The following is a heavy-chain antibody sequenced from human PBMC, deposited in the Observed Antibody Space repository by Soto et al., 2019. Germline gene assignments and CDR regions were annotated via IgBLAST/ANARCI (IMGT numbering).Heavy chain of an antibody. CDR3: ATGRITIDNWFDP. D-gene: IGHD3-10*01. J-gene: IGHJ5*02. V-gene: IGHV1-24*01. CDR1: GYTLTELS. CDR2: FDPEDGET. Sequence: ASVKVSCKVSGYTLTELSMHWVRQAPGKGLEWMGGFDPEDGETIYAQKIQGRVTMTEDTTTDTDYIELSSLRSEDTAEYYCATGRITIDNWFDPWGQGTLVTVSS.